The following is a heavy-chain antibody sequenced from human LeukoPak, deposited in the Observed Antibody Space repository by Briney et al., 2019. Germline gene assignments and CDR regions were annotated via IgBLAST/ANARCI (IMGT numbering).Heavy chain of an antibody. CDR3: AREPPASGYFDY. CDR2: INPSDGGT. J-gene: IGHJ4*02. CDR1: GYAFTSYY. Sequence: ASVKVSCKASGYAFTSYYMRWVRQAPGQGLEWMGIINPSDGGTSYAQKFQGRVTMTRDTSTSTVYMELSSLRSEDTAVYHCAREPPASGYFDYWGQGSLATVSS. V-gene: IGHV1-46*01.